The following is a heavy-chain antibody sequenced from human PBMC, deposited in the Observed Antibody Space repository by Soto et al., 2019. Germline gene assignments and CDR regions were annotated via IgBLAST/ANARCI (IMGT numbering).Heavy chain of an antibody. Sequence: QVQLQESGPGLVKPSQTLSLTCTVSGGSISSGGYYWSWIRQHPGKGLEWIGYIYYSGSTYYNPSLKSRVTITVDTSKNQFSLKLSSVNAADTAVDYCARDRGLTPHRPDAFDIWGQGTMVTVSS. V-gene: IGHV4-31*03. J-gene: IGHJ3*02. D-gene: IGHD3-10*01. CDR2: IYYSGST. CDR3: ARDRGLTPHRPDAFDI. CDR1: GGSISSGGYY.